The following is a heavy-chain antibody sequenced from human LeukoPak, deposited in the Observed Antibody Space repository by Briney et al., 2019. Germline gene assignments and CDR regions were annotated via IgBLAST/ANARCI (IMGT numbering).Heavy chain of an antibody. Sequence: SQTLSLTCAISGDRVSSNSAAWNWIRQSPSRGLEWLGRTYYRSKWYNDYAVSVKSRISINPDTSKNQLSLQLNSVTPEDTAVYYCARAHYDSGSLYYGMDVWGQGTTVTVSS. CDR1: GDRVSSNSAA. V-gene: IGHV6-1*01. D-gene: IGHD3-10*01. CDR3: ARAHYDSGSLYYGMDV. J-gene: IGHJ6*02. CDR2: TYYRSKWYN.